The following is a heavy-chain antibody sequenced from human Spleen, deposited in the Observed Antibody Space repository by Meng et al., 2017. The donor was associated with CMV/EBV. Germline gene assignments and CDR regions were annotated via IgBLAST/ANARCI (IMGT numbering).Heavy chain of an antibody. D-gene: IGHD1-14*01. J-gene: IGHJ4*02. V-gene: IGHV1-46*02. Sequence: ASVKVSCKAFGFNFNSNYLHWVRQAPGQGLGWMGVINPSGGNIRNAQKFRDRVNMTRDTPASTVYMELSSLRSEDTAVYYCASYTKTGAFGDSWGQGTLVTVSS. CDR3: ASYTKTGAFGDS. CDR1: GFNFNSNY. CDR2: INPSGGNI.